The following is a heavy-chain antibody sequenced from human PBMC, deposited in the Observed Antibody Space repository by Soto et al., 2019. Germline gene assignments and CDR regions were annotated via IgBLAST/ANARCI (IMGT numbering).Heavy chain of an antibody. V-gene: IGHV4-34*01. D-gene: IGHD4-17*01. CDR1: GGSFSNYY. CDR2: INHSGTT. J-gene: IGHJ6*02. Sequence: QVQLQQWGAGLLKPSETLSLTCAVYGGSFSNYYWSWIRQPPGKGLEWIGEINHSGTTNYNPSLKSRVTTSVDTYKNQFSLKLTSVTAADTAVYYCARVTRGDYLLTFSLRGMDVWGQGTPVTVSS. CDR3: ARVTRGDYLLTFSLRGMDV.